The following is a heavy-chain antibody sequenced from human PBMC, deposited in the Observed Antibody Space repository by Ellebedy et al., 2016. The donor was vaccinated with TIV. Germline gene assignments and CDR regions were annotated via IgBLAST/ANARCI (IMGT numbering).Heavy chain of an antibody. J-gene: IGHJ4*02. V-gene: IGHV3-23*01. CDR3: AKDPGGGRDYYIDD. Sequence: GESLKISCGASGFTFSSTAMTWVRQAPGKGLDWVSGIVGSGGRTFYADSVEGRFTVSRDNSKNTLYLQLNSLRVEDSAVYYCAKDPGGGRDYYIDDWGQGTLVTVSS. D-gene: IGHD1-26*01. CDR2: IVGSGGRT. CDR1: GFTFSSTA.